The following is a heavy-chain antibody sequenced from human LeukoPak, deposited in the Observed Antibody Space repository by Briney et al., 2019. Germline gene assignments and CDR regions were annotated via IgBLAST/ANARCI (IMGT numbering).Heavy chain of an antibody. CDR2: IRYDGSNK. CDR3: ARQVGAKARSYFDY. CDR1: GFTFSSYG. J-gene: IGHJ4*02. Sequence: GGSLRLSCAASGFTFSSYGMHWVRQAPGKGLEWVAFIRYDGSNKYYADSVKGRFTISRDNSKNTLYLQMNSLRAEDTAVYYCARQVGAKARSYFDYWGQGTLVTVSS. D-gene: IGHD1-26*01. V-gene: IGHV3-30*02.